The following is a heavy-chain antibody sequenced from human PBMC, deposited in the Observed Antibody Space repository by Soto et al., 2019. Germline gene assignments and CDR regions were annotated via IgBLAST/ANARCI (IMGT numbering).Heavy chain of an antibody. CDR2: ISYSGNT. Sequence: SETLSLTCTVSGGSINSYYWGWIRQPPGKGLEWIGYISYSGNTNQNPSLQSRVTMSVGTSKNQFSLKVNSVTAADTAIYYCARVIMSLYSENYPPRYYFDYWGQGTLVTVSS. V-gene: IGHV4-59*01. CDR1: GGSINSYY. J-gene: IGHJ4*02. CDR3: ARVIMSLYSENYPPRYYFDY. D-gene: IGHD1-26*01.